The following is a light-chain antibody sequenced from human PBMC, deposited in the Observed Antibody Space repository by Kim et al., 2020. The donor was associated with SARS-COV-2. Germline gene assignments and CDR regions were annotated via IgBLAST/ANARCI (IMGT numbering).Light chain of an antibody. CDR2: GAS. V-gene: IGKV3-20*01. J-gene: IGKJ2*01. Sequence: ESVLTQSPGTLSLSPGERATLSCRASQTVSSDYLAWYQQKPGQAPRLLIYGASRRATGIPDRFSGSGSGTDFTLTISRLEPEDFAMYYCQQYGRYTFGQGTKLEI. CDR3: QQYGRYT. CDR1: QTVSSDY.